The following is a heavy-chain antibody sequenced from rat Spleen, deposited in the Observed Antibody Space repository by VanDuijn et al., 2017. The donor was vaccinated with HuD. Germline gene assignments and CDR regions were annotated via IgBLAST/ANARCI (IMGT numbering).Heavy chain of an antibody. D-gene: IGHD3-6*01. CDR3: VRGIAFFDY. CDR1: GFSLTTFN. Sequence: QVQLKETGPDLVQLTQTLSITCTVSGFSLTTFNIHWVRQPPGKGLEWLGAMWNGGGTDYNSAIKSRLSISRDTSEGQVFLKLNSLQTEDTAMYFCVRGIAFFDYWGQGVMVTVSS. J-gene: IGHJ2*01. CDR2: MWNGGGT. V-gene: IGHV2-64*01.